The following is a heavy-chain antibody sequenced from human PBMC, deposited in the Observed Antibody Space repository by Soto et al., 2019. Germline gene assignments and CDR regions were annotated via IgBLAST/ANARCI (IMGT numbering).Heavy chain of an antibody. D-gene: IGHD6-6*01. V-gene: IGHV1-8*01. CDR3: ARGLSAIAASLNGFDP. Sequence: QVQLVQSGAEVKKPGASVKVSCKASGYTFASRDINWVRQATGQGLEWMGWMNPNSGNTGYAQKFQGRVTMTRNTSISTASMELSSLRSEDTAVYYCARGLSAIAASLNGFDPWGQGTLVTVSS. CDR1: GYTFASRD. J-gene: IGHJ5*02. CDR2: MNPNSGNT.